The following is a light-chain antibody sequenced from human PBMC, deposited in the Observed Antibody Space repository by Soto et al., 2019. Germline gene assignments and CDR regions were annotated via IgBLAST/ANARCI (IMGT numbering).Light chain of an antibody. Sequence: QSALTQPGSVSGSPGQSVTISCTGTSSDVGGYNYVSWYQQHPGKAPKLMIYDVSKRPSGVPDRFSGSKSGNTASLNISGLQAEDEADYYCCSYAGRYVFGTGTKLTAL. V-gene: IGLV2-11*01. CDR3: CSYAGRYV. CDR2: DVS. J-gene: IGLJ1*01. CDR1: SSDVGGYNY.